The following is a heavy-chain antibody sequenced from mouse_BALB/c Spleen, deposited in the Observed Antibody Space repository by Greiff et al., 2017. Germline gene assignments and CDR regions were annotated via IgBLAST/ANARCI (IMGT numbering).Heavy chain of an antibody. CDR3: TRGGRFYYYAMDY. Sequence: VQLQQSGAELVKPGASVKLSCKASGYTFTSYYMYWVKQRPGQGLEWIGEINPSNGGTNFNEKFKSKATLTVDKSSSTAYMQLSSLTSEDSAVYYCTRGGRFYYYAMDYWGQGTSVTVSS. V-gene: IGHV1S81*02. CDR2: INPSNGGT. J-gene: IGHJ4*01. CDR1: GYTFTSYY.